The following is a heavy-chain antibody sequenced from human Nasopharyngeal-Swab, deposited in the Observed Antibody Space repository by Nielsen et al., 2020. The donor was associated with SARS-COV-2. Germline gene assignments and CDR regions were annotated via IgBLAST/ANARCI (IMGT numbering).Heavy chain of an antibody. CDR3: ARIAGRGSIYYYYMDV. CDR2: ISSSSSYI. D-gene: IGHD1-26*01. CDR1: GFTFNNYN. J-gene: IGHJ6*03. Sequence: GESLKISCAASGFTFNNYNFNWVRQAPGKGLEWVSSISSSSSYIYYADSVKGRFTISPARAPPSLYLQMNSLRADDTAVYFCARIAGRGSIYYYYMDVLGTGTMVTVSS. V-gene: IGHV3-21*01.